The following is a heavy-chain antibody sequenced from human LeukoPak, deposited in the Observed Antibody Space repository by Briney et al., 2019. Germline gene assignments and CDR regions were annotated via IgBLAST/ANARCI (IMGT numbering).Heavy chain of an antibody. Sequence: SQTLSLTCAISGDSVSSNSAAWNWIRQSPSRGLEWLGRTYYRSKWYNDYAVSVKSRITINPDTSKNQFSLQLNSVTPEDTAVYYCARDFSPRNYDSSGYYYPNDAFDIWGQGTMVTVSS. V-gene: IGHV6-1*01. J-gene: IGHJ3*02. CDR2: TYYRSKWYN. CDR3: ARDFSPRNYDSSGYYYPNDAFDI. CDR1: GDSVSSNSAA. D-gene: IGHD3-22*01.